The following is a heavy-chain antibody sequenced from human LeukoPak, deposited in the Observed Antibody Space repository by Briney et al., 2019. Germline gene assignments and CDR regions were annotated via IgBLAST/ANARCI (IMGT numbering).Heavy chain of an antibody. V-gene: IGHV4-30-2*01. J-gene: IGHJ4*02. Sequence: KPSQTLSLTCAVSGGSISSGGYSWSWIRQPPGKGLEWIGYIYHSGSTYYNPSLKSRVTISVDRSRNQFSLKLSSVTAADTAVYYCARGGRGSYLYYFDYWGQGTLVTVSS. D-gene: IGHD1-26*01. CDR2: IYHSGST. CDR3: ARGGRGSYLYYFDY. CDR1: GGSISSGGYS.